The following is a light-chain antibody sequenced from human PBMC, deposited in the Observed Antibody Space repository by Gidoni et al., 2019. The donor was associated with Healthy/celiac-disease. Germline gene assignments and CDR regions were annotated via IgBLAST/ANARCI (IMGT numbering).Light chain of an antibody. CDR1: SSDVGGYNY. CDR3: SSYTSSSTYVV. CDR2: EVS. J-gene: IGLJ2*01. V-gene: IGLV2-14*01. Sequence: QSALTQPASVSGSPGQSITISCTGTSSDVGGYNYVSWYQQHPGKAPKLLIYEVSNRPSGVSKRFSGSKSGNTASLTISGLQAEDAADYYCSSYTSSSTYVVFGGGTKLTVL.